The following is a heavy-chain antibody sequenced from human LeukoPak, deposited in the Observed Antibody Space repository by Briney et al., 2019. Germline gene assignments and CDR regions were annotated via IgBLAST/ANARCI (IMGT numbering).Heavy chain of an antibody. CDR2: IYPGDSDN. V-gene: IGHV5-51*01. J-gene: IGHJ6*02. Sequence: GESLKIFCKGSGYRFNDYWIGWVRQMPGKSLEWMGIIYPGDSDNRFSPYFQGQVTISADKSINTAHLQWSSLKSSDTAMYYCARGAAGTTPGYYYFGLDVWGQGTTVRVSS. CDR1: GYRFNDYW. CDR3: ARGAAGTTPGYYYFGLDV. D-gene: IGHD1-7*01.